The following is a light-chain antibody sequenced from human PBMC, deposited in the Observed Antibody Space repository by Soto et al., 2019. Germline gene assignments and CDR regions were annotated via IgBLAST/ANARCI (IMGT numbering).Light chain of an antibody. V-gene: IGLV2-14*01. CDR3: SSSTSRFTLVV. J-gene: IGLJ2*01. CDR2: EVS. CDR1: SSDVGGSNY. Sequence: QSALTQPASVSGSPGQSITISCTGTSSDVGGSNYVSWYQQHPGKAPKLMIYEVSNRPSGVSNRFSGSKSGNTASLTISGLQAEDEADYYCSSSTSRFTLVVFGGGTKVTVL.